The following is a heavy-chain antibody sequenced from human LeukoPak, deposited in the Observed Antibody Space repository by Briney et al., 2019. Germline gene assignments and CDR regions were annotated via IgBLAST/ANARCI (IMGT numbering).Heavy chain of an antibody. V-gene: IGHV3-7*01. CDR2: IKQDGSEK. CDR1: GFTFSSYW. Sequence: QAGGSLRLSCAASGFTFSSYWMSWVRQAPGKGLEWVANIKQDGSEKYYVDSVKGRFTISRDNSKNTLYLQMNSLRAEDTAVYFCARDKRGGAAGYWGQGTLVIVSS. D-gene: IGHD5-12*01. CDR3: ARDKRGGAAGY. J-gene: IGHJ4*02.